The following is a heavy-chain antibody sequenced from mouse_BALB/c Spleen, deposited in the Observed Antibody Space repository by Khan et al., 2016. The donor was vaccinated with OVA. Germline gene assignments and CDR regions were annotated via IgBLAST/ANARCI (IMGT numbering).Heavy chain of an antibody. Sequence: VQLQESGPGLVQPSQSLSITCTVSGFSLITYGVHWVRQSPGKSLEWLGVIWSDGSTDYNAAFISRLNITKDNSKSQAFFKMNSLQADDTAIYXCARNSYRYDFTYWGRGTLVTVSA. CDR3: ARNSYRYDFTY. V-gene: IGHV2-4-1*01. CDR1: GFSLITYG. J-gene: IGHJ3*01. CDR2: IWSDGST. D-gene: IGHD2-12*01.